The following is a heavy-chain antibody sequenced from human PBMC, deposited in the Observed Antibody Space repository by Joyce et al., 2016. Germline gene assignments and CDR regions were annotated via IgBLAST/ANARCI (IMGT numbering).Heavy chain of an antibody. D-gene: IGHD2-15*01. V-gene: IGHV3-23*01. Sequence: EVHLLESGGGLVQPGGSLRLSCVASGFTFSNYAMTWVRQAPGKGLERVSTISGSVGNTYYADSVKGRFTISRDNFKNTLFLRMNSLRVEDTAQYYCARAYGVAAVRYYFDYWGQGTLIAVSS. CDR2: ISGSVGNT. CDR1: GFTFSNYA. CDR3: ARAYGVAAVRYYFDY. J-gene: IGHJ4*02.